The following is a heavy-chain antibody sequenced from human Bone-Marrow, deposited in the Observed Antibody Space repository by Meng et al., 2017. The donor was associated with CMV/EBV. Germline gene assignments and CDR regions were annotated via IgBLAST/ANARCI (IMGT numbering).Heavy chain of an antibody. J-gene: IGHJ4*02. CDR3: SRVIQAGYDSSGYIFD. CDR2: INHSGST. V-gene: IGHV4-34*01. CDR1: GGSFSGYY. D-gene: IGHD3-22*01. Sequence: GSLRLSCAVYGGSFSGYYWTWFRQSPGKGLEWIGEINHSGSTKSNPSLMSRVTMSVDTSQNQFSLHLSSVTAADTAVYYCSRVIQAGYDSSGYIFDWGQGTLVTVSS.